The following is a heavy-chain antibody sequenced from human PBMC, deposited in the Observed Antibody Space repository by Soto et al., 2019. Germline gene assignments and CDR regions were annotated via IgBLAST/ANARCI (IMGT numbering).Heavy chain of an antibody. D-gene: IGHD3-3*01. CDR2: ISSSGSTI. Sequence: GGSLRLSCAASGFTFSDYYMSWIRQAPGKGLEWVSYISSSGSTIYYADSVKGRFTISRDNAKNSLYLQMNSLRAEDTAVYYWARGSLYYECWSGYYDDYDYYGMDVWGQGTTVTVSS. CDR1: GFTFSDYY. J-gene: IGHJ6*02. CDR3: ARGSLYYECWSGYYDDYDYYGMDV. V-gene: IGHV3-11*01.